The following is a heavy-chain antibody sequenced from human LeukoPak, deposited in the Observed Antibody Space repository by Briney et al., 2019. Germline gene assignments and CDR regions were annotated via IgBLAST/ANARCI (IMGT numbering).Heavy chain of an antibody. D-gene: IGHD3-10*01. J-gene: IGHJ3*02. CDR1: GFTFSSYS. Sequence: GSLRLSCAASGFTFSSYSMNWVRQAPGKGLGWVSSISSSSSYIYYADSVKGRFTISRDNAKNSLYLQMNSLRAEDTAVYYCARGFGELSALDAFDIWGQGTMVTVSS. CDR3: ARGFGELSALDAFDI. V-gene: IGHV3-21*01. CDR2: ISSSSSYI.